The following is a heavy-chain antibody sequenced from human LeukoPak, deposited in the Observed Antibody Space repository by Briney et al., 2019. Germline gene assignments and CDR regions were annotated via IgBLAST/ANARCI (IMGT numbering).Heavy chain of an antibody. J-gene: IGHJ4*02. CDR3: ARDSHLPPYSYGYYFDY. Sequence: SETLSLTCTVSGGSVSSGSYYWSWIRQPPGKGLEWIGYIYYSGSTNYNPSLKSRVTISVDTSKNQFSLMLSSVTAADTAVYYCARDSHLPPYSYGYYFDYWGQGTLVTVSS. D-gene: IGHD5-18*01. CDR2: IYYSGST. V-gene: IGHV4-61*01. CDR1: GGSVSSGSYY.